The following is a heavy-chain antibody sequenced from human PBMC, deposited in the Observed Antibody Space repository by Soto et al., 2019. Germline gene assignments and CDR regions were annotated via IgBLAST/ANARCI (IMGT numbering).Heavy chain of an antibody. CDR3: ARDFYDFWSGYSPAFDY. V-gene: IGHV3-33*01. D-gene: IGHD3-3*01. CDR2: IWYDGSNK. J-gene: IGHJ4*02. CDR1: GFTFSSYG. Sequence: GGSLRLSCAASGFTFSSYGMHWVRQDPGKGLEWVAVIWYDGSNKYYADSVKGRFTISRDNSKNTLYLQMNSLRAEDTAVYYCARDFYDFWSGYSPAFDYWGQGTLVTVSS.